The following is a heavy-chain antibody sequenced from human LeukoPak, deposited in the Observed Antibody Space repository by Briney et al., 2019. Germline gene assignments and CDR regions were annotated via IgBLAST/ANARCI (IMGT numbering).Heavy chain of an antibody. CDR3: AKTPRRCSGGSCYAHFDY. D-gene: IGHD2-15*01. CDR2: ISYDGSNK. Sequence: GGSLRLSCAASGFTFSSYGMHWVRQGPGKGQEWVAVISYDGSNKYYADSVKGRFTISRDNSKNTLYLQMNSLRAEDTAVYYCAKTPRRCSGGSCYAHFDYWGQGTLVTVSS. J-gene: IGHJ4*02. CDR1: GFTFSSYG. V-gene: IGHV3-30*18.